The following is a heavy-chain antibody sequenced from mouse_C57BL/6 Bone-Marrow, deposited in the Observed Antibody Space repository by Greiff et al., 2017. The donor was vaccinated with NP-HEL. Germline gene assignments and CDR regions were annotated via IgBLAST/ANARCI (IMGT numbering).Heavy chain of an antibody. J-gene: IGHJ1*03. D-gene: IGHD1-1*01. CDR3: ARHGYYGPLHWYFDV. CDR1: GYTFTEYT. Sequence: VQRVESGAELVKPGASVKLSCKASGYTFTEYTIHWVKQRSGQGLEWIGWFYPGSGSIKYNEKFKDKATLTADKASSTVYMELSRLTSEDSAVYVCARHGYYGPLHWYFDVWGTGTTVTVSS. V-gene: IGHV1-62-2*01. CDR2: FYPGSGSI.